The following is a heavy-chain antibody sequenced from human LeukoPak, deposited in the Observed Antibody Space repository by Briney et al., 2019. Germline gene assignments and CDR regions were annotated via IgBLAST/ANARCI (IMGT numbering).Heavy chain of an antibody. D-gene: IGHD3-16*01. J-gene: IGHJ6*02. Sequence: GGSLRLSCAASGFTFSSYAMHWVRQAPGKGLEWVAVISYDGSNKYYADSVKGRFTISRDNSKNTLYLQMNSLRAEDTAVYYCARAVGLEDTFYGMDVWGQGTTVTVSS. V-gene: IGHV3-30-3*01. CDR1: GFTFSSYA. CDR2: ISYDGSNK. CDR3: ARAVGLEDTFYGMDV.